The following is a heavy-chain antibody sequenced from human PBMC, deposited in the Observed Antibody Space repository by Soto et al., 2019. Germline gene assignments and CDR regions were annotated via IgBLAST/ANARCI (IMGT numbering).Heavy chain of an antibody. J-gene: IGHJ5*02. D-gene: IGHD3-3*01. CDR1: GFTFSSYS. V-gene: IGHV3-21*01. Sequence: GGSLRLSCAASGFTFSSYSMNWFRQAPGKGLEWVSSISSSSSYIYYADSVKGRFTISRDNAKNSLYLQMNSLRAEDTTVYYCAGTITFFGVVPDLFAPWGQGSLVTVS. CDR3: AGTITFFGVVPDLFAP. CDR2: ISSSSSYI.